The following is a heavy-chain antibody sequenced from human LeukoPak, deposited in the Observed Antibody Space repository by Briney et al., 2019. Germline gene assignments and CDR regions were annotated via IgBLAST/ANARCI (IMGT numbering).Heavy chain of an antibody. D-gene: IGHD3-10*01. V-gene: IGHV3-23*01. J-gene: IGHJ2*01. CDR1: GFTFSSYA. CDR3: AKDPGINWYFDL. Sequence: PGASLRPSCAASGFTFSSYAMSWVRQAPGKGLEWVSAISGSGGSTYYADSVKGRFTISRDNSKNTLYLQMNSLRAEDTAVYYCAKDPGINWYFDLWGRGTLVTVSS. CDR2: ISGSGGST.